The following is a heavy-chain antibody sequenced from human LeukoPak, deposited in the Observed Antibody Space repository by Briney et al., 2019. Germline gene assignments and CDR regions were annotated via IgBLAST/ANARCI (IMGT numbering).Heavy chain of an antibody. Sequence: GGSLRLSCVASGFTFSTYGMHWVRQAPGKGLEWVAFIRYDGNNQYFADSVKGRFTISRDNSKNTLYLQMNSLRAEDTAVYYCAKDGISSYDYWGQGTLVTVSS. J-gene: IGHJ4*02. CDR2: IRYDGNNQ. CDR3: AKDGISSYDY. CDR1: GFTFSTYG. V-gene: IGHV3-30*02. D-gene: IGHD1-26*01.